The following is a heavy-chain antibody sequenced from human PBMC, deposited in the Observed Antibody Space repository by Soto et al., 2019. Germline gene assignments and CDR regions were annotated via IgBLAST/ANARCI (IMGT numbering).Heavy chain of an antibody. V-gene: IGHV5-10-1*01. D-gene: IGHD3-3*01. Sequence: GGSLKTSCQCPGSRFTSFVISWVRQVPGKGRGWRGRIDTSEYYTNYSPSFQGHFTISADKSIGTVYLQWSSLRASVTVMYYCARLHDEFWCGKKNVRYYYGMDVWGQGTTVTVSS. CDR2: IDTSEYYT. CDR3: ARLHDEFWCGKKNVRYYYGMDV. CDR1: GSRFTSFV. J-gene: IGHJ6*02.